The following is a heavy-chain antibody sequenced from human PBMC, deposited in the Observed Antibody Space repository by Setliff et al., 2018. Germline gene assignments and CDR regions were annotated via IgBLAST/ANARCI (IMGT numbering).Heavy chain of an antibody. CDR2: IWDDGVKK. V-gene: IGHV3-30-3*01. Sequence: PGGSLRLSCAASEFRFSDYNMNWVRQAPGKGLEWVAVIWDDGVKKYHADSVKGRFTISRDNSKNTLYLQMNSLRPEDTAVYYCARTCSGSGCYAGLESWGQGTPVTVPQ. J-gene: IGHJ4*02. CDR3: ARTCSGSGCYAGLES. D-gene: IGHD2-15*01. CDR1: EFRFSDYN.